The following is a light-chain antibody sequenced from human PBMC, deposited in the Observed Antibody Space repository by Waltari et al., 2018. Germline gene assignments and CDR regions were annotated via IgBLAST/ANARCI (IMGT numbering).Light chain of an antibody. CDR2: DAS. V-gene: IGKV3-11*01. CDR1: QRVSTY. CDR3: QERSNWPGGS. Sequence: ELVLTQSPASLSLPPGESASLSCRANQRVSTYLAWYQQKPGQAHRLLIYDASTRATGIPARFVGSGSGTDFTLTITRLEPEDFAVYYCQERSNWPGGSFGGGTKVETK. J-gene: IGKJ4*01.